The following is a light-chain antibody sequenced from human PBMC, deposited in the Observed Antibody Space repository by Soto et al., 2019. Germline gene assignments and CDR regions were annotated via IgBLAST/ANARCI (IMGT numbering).Light chain of an antibody. CDR2: EVH. CDR1: SSDVGTYDF. J-gene: IGLJ1*01. V-gene: IGLV2-18*01. Sequence: QSALTQPRSVSGSPGQSVTISCTGTSSDVGTYDFVSWYQQHPGKAPRLIIYEVHNRPSGVPDRFSGSGSGNTASLTISGLQAEDEADYYCSLYTSSSSYVCGTGNKVTGL. CDR3: SLYTSSSSYV.